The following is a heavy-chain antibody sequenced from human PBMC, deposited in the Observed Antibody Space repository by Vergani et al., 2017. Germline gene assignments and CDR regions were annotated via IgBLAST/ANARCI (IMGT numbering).Heavy chain of an antibody. CDR3: ARTKYSGSYDPYYYYYMDV. J-gene: IGHJ6*03. CDR1: GDSVSSNSAA. CDR2: TYYRSKLYN. Sequence: QVQLQQSGPGLVKPSQTLSLTCAISGDSVSSNSAAWNWIRQSPSRGLEWRGRTYYRSKLYNDYAVSVKSRITINPDTSKNQFSLQLNSVTPEDTAVYYCARTKYSGSYDPYYYYYMDVWGKGTTVTVSS. V-gene: IGHV6-1*01. D-gene: IGHD1-26*01.